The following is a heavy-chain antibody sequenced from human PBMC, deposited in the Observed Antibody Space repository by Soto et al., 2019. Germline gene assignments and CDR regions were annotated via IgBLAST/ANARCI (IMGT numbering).Heavy chain of an antibody. D-gene: IGHD4-17*01. CDR3: ARRRRYYFDY. Sequence: QLQLQESGPGLVKPSETLSLTCTVSGGSISSSSYYWGWIRQPPGKGLEWIGSIYYSGSTYYNPSPKSRVTISVDTSKNQFSLKLSSVTAADTAVYYCARRRRYYFDYWGQGTLVTVSS. J-gene: IGHJ4*02. CDR1: GGSISSSSYY. V-gene: IGHV4-39*01. CDR2: IYYSGST.